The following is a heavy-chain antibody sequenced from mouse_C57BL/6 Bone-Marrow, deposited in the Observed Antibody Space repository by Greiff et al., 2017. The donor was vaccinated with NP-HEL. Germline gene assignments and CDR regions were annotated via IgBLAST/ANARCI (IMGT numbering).Heavy chain of an antibody. D-gene: IGHD1-1*01. J-gene: IGHJ2*01. CDR2: ISSGSSTI. V-gene: IGHV5-17*01. CDR1: GFTFSDYG. CDR3: ARPHYYGSSYYFDY. Sequence: EVQLVESGGGLVKPGGSLKLSCAASGFTFSDYGMHWVRQAPEKGLEWVAYISSGSSTIYYADTVKGRFTISRDNARNTLFLPMTSLRSEDTAMYYCARPHYYGSSYYFDYWGQGTTLTVSS.